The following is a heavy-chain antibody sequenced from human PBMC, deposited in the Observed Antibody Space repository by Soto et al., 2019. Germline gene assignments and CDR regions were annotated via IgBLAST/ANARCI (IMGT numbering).Heavy chain of an antibody. CDR3: AKEPIAVAGLPHWYFDL. J-gene: IGHJ2*01. V-gene: IGHV3-30*18. Sequence: QVQLVESGGGVVQPGRSLRLSCAASGFTFSSYGMHWVRQAPGKGLEWVAVISYDGSNKYYADSVKGRFTISRDNSKNTLYLQMNSLRAEDTAVYYCAKEPIAVAGLPHWYFDLWGRGTLVTVSS. CDR2: ISYDGSNK. CDR1: GFTFSSYG. D-gene: IGHD6-19*01.